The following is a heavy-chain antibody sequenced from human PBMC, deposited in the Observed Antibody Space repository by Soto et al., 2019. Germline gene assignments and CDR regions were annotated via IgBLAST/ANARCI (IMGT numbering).Heavy chain of an antibody. V-gene: IGHV3-73*01. Sequence: EVQLVESGGGLVQPGGSLRLSCAASGFSISGSGIHWVRQASGKGPEWVARIRDRTNGYATGFAASVQGRFSISRDDSKTTAFLQMNSLDAEVTAVYYWPRVDAPGDRAFDLWCQRTMVTVSS. D-gene: IGHD2-15*01. CDR1: GFSISGSG. CDR3: PRVDAPGDRAFDL. J-gene: IGHJ3*01. CDR2: IRDRTNGYAT.